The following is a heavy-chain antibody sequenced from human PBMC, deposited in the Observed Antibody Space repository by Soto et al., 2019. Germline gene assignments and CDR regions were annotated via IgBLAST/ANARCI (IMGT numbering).Heavy chain of an antibody. CDR1: GFTFSSYE. D-gene: IGHD6-13*01. Sequence: EVQLVESGGGLVQPGGSLRLSCAASGFTFSSYEMNWVRQAPGKGLEWVSYISSSGSTIYYADSVKDRFTISRDNAKNSLYLQMNSLRAEDTAVYYCAPIPAAGIDTISDYWGQGTLVTVSS. J-gene: IGHJ4*02. CDR2: ISSSGSTI. CDR3: APIPAAGIDTISDY. V-gene: IGHV3-48*03.